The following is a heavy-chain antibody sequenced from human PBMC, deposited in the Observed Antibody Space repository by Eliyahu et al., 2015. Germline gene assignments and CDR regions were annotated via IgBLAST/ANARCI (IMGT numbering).Heavy chain of an antibody. CDR1: AXNFSGYA. Sequence: QVQLVESGGGVVQPGKSXRLSCXXSAXNFSGYAXXWVRQAPGRGLEWVAVISFDGNNKYYSDSVKGRLTISRDNSKSTVYLQMNSLKGDDTAVYHCARVHYNSSGYYRPFDSWGQGTLVTVSS. D-gene: IGHD3-22*01. V-gene: IGHV3-30-3*01. CDR3: ARVHYNSSGYYRPFDS. J-gene: IGHJ4*02. CDR2: ISFDGNNK.